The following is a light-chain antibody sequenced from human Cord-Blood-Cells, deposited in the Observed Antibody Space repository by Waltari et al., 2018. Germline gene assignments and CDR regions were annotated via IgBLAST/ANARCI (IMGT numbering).Light chain of an antibody. V-gene: IGLV2-8*01. J-gene: IGLJ3*02. Sequence: QSALTQPPSASGSPGQSVTISCTGTRSDVGGYNYVSWYQQHPGKAPKHMIYEVSKRPSGVTDRFSGSKSGNTASLTVSGLQAEDEADYYCSSYAGSNNLVFGGGTKLTVL. CDR3: SSYAGSNNLV. CDR2: EVS. CDR1: RSDVGGYNY.